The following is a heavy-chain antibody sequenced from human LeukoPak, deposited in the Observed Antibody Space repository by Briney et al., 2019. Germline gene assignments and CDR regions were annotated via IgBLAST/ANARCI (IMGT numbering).Heavy chain of an antibody. CDR2: INHSGST. CDR1: GGSFSGYY. Sequence: SETLSLTCAVYGGSFSGYYWSWIRQPPGKGLEWIGEINHSGSTNYNSSLKSRVTISVDTSKNQFSLKLSSVTAADTAVYYCARGHSDTSGYSKYYFDYWGQGTLVTVSS. CDR3: ARGHSDTSGYSKYYFDY. D-gene: IGHD3-22*01. V-gene: IGHV4-34*01. J-gene: IGHJ4*02.